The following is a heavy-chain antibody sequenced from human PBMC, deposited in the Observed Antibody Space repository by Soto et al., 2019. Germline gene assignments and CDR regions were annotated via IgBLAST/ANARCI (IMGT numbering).Heavy chain of an antibody. CDR2: INHSGST. J-gene: IGHJ4*02. CDR3: ARHGGYYFDY. D-gene: IGHD3-16*01. V-gene: IGHV4-34*01. CDR1: GWSFSGYY. Sequence: PSETLSLACTVYGWSFSGYYWSWIRQPPGKGLEWIGEINHSGSTNYNPSLKSRVTISGDSSKNQFSLQLTSVTAADTAVYYCARHGGYYFDYWGQGALVTVSS.